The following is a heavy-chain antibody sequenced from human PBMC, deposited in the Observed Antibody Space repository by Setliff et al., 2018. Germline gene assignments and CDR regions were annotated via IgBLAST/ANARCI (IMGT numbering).Heavy chain of an antibody. CDR3: ARHEFVGGYYGSVTYRHFDY. J-gene: IGHJ4*02. Sequence: SETLSLTCTVSGGSISSSSYLWGWVRQTPGKGLEWIGSIYCSGTAYYNPSLKSRVSISVDTSKNQFSLQVTSVTATDTAVYYCARHEFVGGYYGSVTYRHFDYWGQGILVTVSS. CDR1: GGSISSSSYL. V-gene: IGHV4-39*01. CDR2: IYCSGTA. D-gene: IGHD3-10*01.